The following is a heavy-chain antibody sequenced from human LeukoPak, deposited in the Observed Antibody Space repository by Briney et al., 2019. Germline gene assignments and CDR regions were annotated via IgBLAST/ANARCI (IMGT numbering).Heavy chain of an antibody. CDR2: ISSSGSTV. CDR3: ARVAGAMVYRDAFDN. D-gene: IGHD5-18*01. V-gene: IGHV3-11*01. Sequence: GGSLRLSCAASGFTFNIYGMSWIRQAPGKGLEWVSYISSSGSTVYYADSVEGRFTISRDNAKNSLSLQMNSLRAEDTAVYYCARVAGAMVYRDAFDNWGQGTIVTVSS. CDR1: GFTFNIYG. J-gene: IGHJ3*02.